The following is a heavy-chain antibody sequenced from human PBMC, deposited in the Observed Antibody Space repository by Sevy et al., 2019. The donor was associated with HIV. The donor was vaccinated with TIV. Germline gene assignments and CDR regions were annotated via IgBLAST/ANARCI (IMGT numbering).Heavy chain of an antibody. Sequence: SETLSLTCTVSGGSISSYYWSWIRQPPGKGLEWIGYIYYSGSTNYNPSLKSRVTISVDTSKKQCSLKLRSVTAADTAVYYCAREGHYDYVWGSYGPEGYFDYWGQGTLVTVSS. D-gene: IGHD3-16*01. CDR2: IYYSGST. CDR3: AREGHYDYVWGSYGPEGYFDY. V-gene: IGHV4-59*01. J-gene: IGHJ4*02. CDR1: GGSISSYY.